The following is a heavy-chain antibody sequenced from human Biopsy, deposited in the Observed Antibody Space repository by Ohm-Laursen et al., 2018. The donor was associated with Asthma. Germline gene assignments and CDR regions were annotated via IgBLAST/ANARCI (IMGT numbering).Heavy chain of an antibody. Sequence: TLSLTCTAPGVSIRSYYWTWIRQPPGKGLEWIGNIHYSGSTCSNPSLKSRVTISVDTSKKQISLRLSSVIAADTAVYYCAGFCSGGNCPDHWGQGTLVTVSS. J-gene: IGHJ4*02. CDR3: AGFCSGGNCPDH. CDR1: GVSIRSYY. D-gene: IGHD2-15*01. V-gene: IGHV4-59*01. CDR2: IHYSGST.